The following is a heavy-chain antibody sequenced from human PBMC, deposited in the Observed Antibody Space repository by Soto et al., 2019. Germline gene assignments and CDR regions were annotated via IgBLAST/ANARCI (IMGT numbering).Heavy chain of an antibody. V-gene: IGHV1-46*03. CDR3: ATAIAYCGGDCYSSWFDP. Sequence: ASVKVSCKASGYTFTSYYMHWVRQAPGQGLEWMGIINPSGGSTSYAQKFQGRVTMTRDTSTSTVYMELSSLRSEDTAVYYCATAIAYCGGDCYSSWFDPWGQGTLVTVSS. D-gene: IGHD2-21*01. CDR2: INPSGGST. CDR1: GYTFTSYY. J-gene: IGHJ5*02.